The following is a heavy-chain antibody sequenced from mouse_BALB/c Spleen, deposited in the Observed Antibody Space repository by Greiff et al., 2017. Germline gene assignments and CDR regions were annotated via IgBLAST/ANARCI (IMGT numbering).Heavy chain of an antibody. CDR2: INPSTGYT. CDR3: ARSGHRYDY. V-gene: IGHV1-7*01. D-gene: IGHD2-14*01. CDR1: GYTFTSYW. J-gene: IGHJ2*01. Sequence: QVHVKQSGAELAKPGASVKMSCKASGYTFTSYWMHWVKQRPGQGLEWIGYINPSTGYTEYNQKFKDKATLTADKSSSTAYMQLSSLTSEDSAVYYCARSGHRYDYWGQGTTLTVSS.